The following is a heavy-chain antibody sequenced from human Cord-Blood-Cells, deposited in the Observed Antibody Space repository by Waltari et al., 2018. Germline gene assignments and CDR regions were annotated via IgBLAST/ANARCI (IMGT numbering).Heavy chain of an antibody. CDR1: GFTFSSYG. D-gene: IGHD6-13*01. CDR2: IWYDGSNK. J-gene: IGHJ4*02. V-gene: IGHV3-33*01. CDR3: ARGIIAADY. Sequence: QVQLVESGGGVVQPGRSLRLSCAASGFTFSSYGMPWVRQAPGKGLEWVAVIWYDGSNKYYADSVKGRFTISRDNSKNTLYLQMNSLRAEDTAVYYCARGIIAADYWGQGTLVTVSS.